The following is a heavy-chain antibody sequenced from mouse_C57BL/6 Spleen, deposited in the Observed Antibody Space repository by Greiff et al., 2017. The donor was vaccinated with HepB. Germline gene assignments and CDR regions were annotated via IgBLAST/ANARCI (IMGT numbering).Heavy chain of an antibody. V-gene: IGHV5-12*01. J-gene: IGHJ1*03. D-gene: IGHD2-5*01. CDR1: GFTFSDYY. CDR2: ISNGGGST. CDR3: ARAYYSNPYFDV. Sequence: EVMLVESGGGLVQPGGSLKLSCAASGFTFSDYYMYWVRQTPEKRLEWVAYISNGGGSTYYPDTVKGRFTISRDNAKNTLYLQMSRLKSEDTAMYYCARAYYSNPYFDVWGTGTTVTVSS.